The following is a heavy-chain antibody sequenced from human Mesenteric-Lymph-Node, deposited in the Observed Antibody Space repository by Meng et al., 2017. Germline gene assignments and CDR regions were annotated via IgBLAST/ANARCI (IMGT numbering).Heavy chain of an antibody. CDR1: GFTFSSYS. CDR2: ISSSSSYI. CDR3: ARDHKWGGYDFLESYYFDY. Sequence: GGSLRLSCAASGFTFSSYSMNWVRQAPGKGLEWVSSISSSSSYIYYADSVKGRFTISRDNAKNSLYLQMNSLRAEDTAVYYCARDHKWGGYDFLESYYFDYWGQGTLVTVSS. V-gene: IGHV3-21*01. D-gene: IGHD5-12*01. J-gene: IGHJ4*02.